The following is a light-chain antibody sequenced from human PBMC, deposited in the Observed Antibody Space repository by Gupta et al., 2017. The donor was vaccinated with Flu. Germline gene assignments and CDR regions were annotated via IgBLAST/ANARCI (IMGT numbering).Light chain of an antibody. CDR3: QTWESRIHSWV. Sequence: KFPFTSSGRSHSIVSHGVISDQHFTGTAPILLIYDTCQRPSSIPDRFSGSKSGTSATLAINGLKAGDDAEYYCQTWESRIHSWVFGGGTKLTVL. CDR2: DTC. V-gene: IGLV1-51*02. J-gene: IGLJ3*02. CDR1: SHSIVSHG.